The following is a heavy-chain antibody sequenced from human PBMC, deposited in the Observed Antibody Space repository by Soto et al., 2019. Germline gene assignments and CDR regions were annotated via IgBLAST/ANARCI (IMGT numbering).Heavy chain of an antibody. CDR2: IYYSGST. CDR3: ARERWELLERYLDY. CDR1: GGSISSYY. D-gene: IGHD1-26*01. J-gene: IGHJ4*02. V-gene: IGHV4-59*01. Sequence: SETLSLTCTVSGGSISSYYWSWIRQPPGKGLEWIGYIYYSGSTNYNPSLKSRVTISVDTSKNQFSLKLSSVTAADTAVYYCARERWELLERYLDYWGQGTLVTVSP.